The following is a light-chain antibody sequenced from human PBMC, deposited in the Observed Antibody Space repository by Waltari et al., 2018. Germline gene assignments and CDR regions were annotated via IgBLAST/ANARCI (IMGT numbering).Light chain of an antibody. V-gene: IGKV3-20*01. J-gene: IGKJ1*01. CDR1: QSLNRA. CDR3: QHYLRLPVA. Sequence: EIVLTQSPDTLSLSQGERATLSCRASQSLNRALAGYQQKPGQAPMSLISGVSTRATCIPDRFSCSGSVADFSLTITRLEPEDFAVYYCQHYLRLPVAFGQGTKVDIK. CDR2: GVS.